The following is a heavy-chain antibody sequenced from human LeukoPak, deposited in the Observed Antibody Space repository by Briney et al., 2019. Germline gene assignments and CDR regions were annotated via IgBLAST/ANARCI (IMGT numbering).Heavy chain of an antibody. CDR1: GGSISSTDDY. D-gene: IGHD2/OR15-2a*01. Sequence: SETLSLTCTVSGGSISSTDDYWGWIRQPPGKGPEWIGSIYYSGSTYYHPSLKSRVTISEDPSKNQFSLKLSSVTAADTAVYYCAREDGPSMDNAFDIWGQGTMVTVS. V-gene: IGHV4-39*07. CDR2: IYYSGST. J-gene: IGHJ3*02. CDR3: AREDGPSMDNAFDI.